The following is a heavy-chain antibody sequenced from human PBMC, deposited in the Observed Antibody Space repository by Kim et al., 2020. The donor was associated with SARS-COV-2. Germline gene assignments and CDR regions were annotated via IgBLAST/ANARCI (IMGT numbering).Heavy chain of an antibody. Sequence: SLRLSCAASGFMFNNYGMTWVRQAPGPGLEWVSTIGASGGDTYYPDYVRGRFTISSDNSRNTLYVQMNRLRADAPAVSSCAKGGGGYLAYWGQGTLVT. CDR2: IGASGGDT. D-gene: IGHD2-15*01. CDR3: AKGGGGYLAY. J-gene: IGHJ4*02. CDR1: GFMFNNYG. V-gene: IGHV3-23*01.